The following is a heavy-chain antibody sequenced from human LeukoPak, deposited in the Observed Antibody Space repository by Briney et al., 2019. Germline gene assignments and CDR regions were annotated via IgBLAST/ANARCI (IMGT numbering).Heavy chain of an antibody. CDR3: AKPHSSGWSRNFDY. CDR1: GFTFSSYA. J-gene: IGHJ4*02. Sequence: GGSLRLSCAASGFTFSSYAMNWVRQAPGKGLEWVSFISGSGDTTYYADSVKGRFTISRDNSKNTLYLQMNSLRAEDTAVYYCAKPHSSGWSRNFDYWGQGTLVTVSS. V-gene: IGHV3-23*01. CDR2: ISGSGDTT. D-gene: IGHD6-19*01.